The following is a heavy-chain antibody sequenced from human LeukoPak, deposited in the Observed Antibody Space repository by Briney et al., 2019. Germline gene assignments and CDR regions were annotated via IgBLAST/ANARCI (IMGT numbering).Heavy chain of an antibody. D-gene: IGHD1-26*01. V-gene: IGHV3-20*04. J-gene: IGHJ4*02. CDR2: INWNGGST. Sequence: GGSLRLSCAASGSTFDDYGMSWVRQAPGKGLEWVSGINWNGGSTGYADSVKGRFTISRDNAKNSLYLQMNSLRAEDTALYYCATRIVGATTRGDYWGQGTLVTVSS. CDR3: ATRIVGATTRGDY. CDR1: GSTFDDYG.